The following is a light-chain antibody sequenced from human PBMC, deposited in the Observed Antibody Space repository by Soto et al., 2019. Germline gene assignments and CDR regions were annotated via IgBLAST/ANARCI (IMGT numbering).Light chain of an antibody. J-gene: IGKJ4*01. Sequence: IQLTQSPSSLSASVGDRVTITCQASQGISSYLAWYQQKPGNAPKLLIYSASTLQSGVPSRFSGSGSGTGFTLTISNLQPEDFATYYCQQLNSFPFTFGGGTKVDI. V-gene: IGKV1-9*01. CDR1: QGISSY. CDR3: QQLNSFPFT. CDR2: SAS.